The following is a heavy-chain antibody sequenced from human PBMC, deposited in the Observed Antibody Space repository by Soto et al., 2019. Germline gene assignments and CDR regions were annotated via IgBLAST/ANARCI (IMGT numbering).Heavy chain of an antibody. CDR3: ARGSPYYYDSSGYWRSFDI. CDR1: GGSISSGDYY. Sequence: SETLSLTCTVSGGSISSGDYYWSWIRQPPGKGLEWIGYIYYSGSTYYNPSLKSRVTISVDASKNQFSLKLSSVTAADTAVYYCARGSPYYYDSSGYWRSFDIWGQGTVVTVSS. V-gene: IGHV4-30-4*01. J-gene: IGHJ3*02. CDR2: IYYSGST. D-gene: IGHD3-22*01.